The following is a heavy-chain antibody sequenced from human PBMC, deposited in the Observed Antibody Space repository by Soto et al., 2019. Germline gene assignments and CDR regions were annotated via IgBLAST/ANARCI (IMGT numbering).Heavy chain of an antibody. Sequence: SETLSLTCTVSGGSISNYYWSWIRQPPGKGLEWIGYIYSSGSTHYNPSLQSRVTISADTSKNQVSLKVNSVTAADTAMYYCARDHPHSYGVYYFDYWGQGTPVTVS. CDR1: GGSISNYY. V-gene: IGHV4-59*01. D-gene: IGHD5-18*01. CDR2: IYSSGST. CDR3: ARDHPHSYGVYYFDY. J-gene: IGHJ4*02.